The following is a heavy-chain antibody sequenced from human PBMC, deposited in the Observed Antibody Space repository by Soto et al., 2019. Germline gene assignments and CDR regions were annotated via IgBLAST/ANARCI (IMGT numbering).Heavy chain of an antibody. Sequence: GGSLRLSCAASAFTFRSYTMHWVRQAPGKGLEWVATISYDGSKTNYADSVRGRFTISRDNSKSTLFLQMDSLRPEDTAVYSCARDRDSSYFPPPYYFDSWGQGTLVTVSS. CDR3: ARDRDSSYFPPPYYFDS. D-gene: IGHD4-4*01. J-gene: IGHJ4*02. V-gene: IGHV3-30*04. CDR2: ISYDGSKT. CDR1: AFTFRSYT.